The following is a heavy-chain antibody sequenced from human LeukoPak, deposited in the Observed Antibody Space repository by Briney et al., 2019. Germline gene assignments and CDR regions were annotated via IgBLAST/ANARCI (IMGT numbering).Heavy chain of an antibody. CDR3: AKQPPDQWLVFDY. CDR2: INHSGST. D-gene: IGHD6-19*01. J-gene: IGHJ4*02. V-gene: IGHV4-34*01. CDR1: GGSFSGYY. Sequence: SETLSLTCAVYGGSFSGYYWSWIRQPPGKGLEWIGEINHSGSTNYNPSLKSRVTISVDTSKNQFSLKLSSVTAADTAVYYCAKQPPDQWLVFDYWGQGTLVTVSS.